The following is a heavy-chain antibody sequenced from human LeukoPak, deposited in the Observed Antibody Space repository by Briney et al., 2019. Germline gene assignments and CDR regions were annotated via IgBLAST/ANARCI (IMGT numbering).Heavy chain of an antibody. V-gene: IGHV1-24*01. CDR3: ATGITMVRGGPYYYYYMDV. Sequence: VASVTVSCKVSGYTLTELSMHWVRQAPGKGLEWMGGFDPEDGETIYAQKFQGRVTMTEDTSTDTAYMELSSLRSEDTAVYYCATGITMVRGGPYYYYYMDVWGKGTTVTVSS. D-gene: IGHD3-10*01. CDR2: FDPEDGET. CDR1: GYTLTELS. J-gene: IGHJ6*03.